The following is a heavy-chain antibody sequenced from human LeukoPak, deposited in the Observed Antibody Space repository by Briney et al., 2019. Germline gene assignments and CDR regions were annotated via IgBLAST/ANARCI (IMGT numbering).Heavy chain of an antibody. CDR3: ARERDGPHYMDV. CDR1: GGTFSSYA. J-gene: IGHJ6*03. V-gene: IGHV1-69*05. Sequence: ASVKVSCKASGGTFSSYAISWVRQAPGQGLEWMGGIIPIFGTANYAQKFQGRVTITTDESTSTAYMELSSLRSEDTAVYYCARERDGPHYMDVWGKGTTVTVSS. CDR2: IIPIFGTA. D-gene: IGHD2-8*01.